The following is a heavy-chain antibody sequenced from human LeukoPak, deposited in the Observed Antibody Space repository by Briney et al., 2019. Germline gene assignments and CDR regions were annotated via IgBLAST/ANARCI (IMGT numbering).Heavy chain of an antibody. D-gene: IGHD3-10*01. CDR1: GGSISSSSYY. CDR2: IYYSGST. CDR3: ARHDSFSLGVNRGPDY. Sequence: SETLSLTCTVSGGSISSSSYYWGWIRQPPGKGLEWIGSIYYSGSTYYNPSLKSRVTISVDTSKNQFSLKLSSVTAADTAVYYCARHDSFSLGVNRGPDYWGQGTLVTVSS. V-gene: IGHV4-39*01. J-gene: IGHJ4*02.